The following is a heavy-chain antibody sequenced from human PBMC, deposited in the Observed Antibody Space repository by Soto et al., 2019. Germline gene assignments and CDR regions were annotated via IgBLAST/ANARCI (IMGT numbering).Heavy chain of an antibody. CDR2: IWYDGSNK. Sequence: QVQLVESAGGVVQPGRSLRLSCAASGFTFSSYGMHWVRQAPGKGLEWVAVIWYDGSNKYYADSVKGRFTISRDNSKNTLYLQMNSLRAEDTAVYYCARDSGGGDSSAFDIWGQGTMVTVSS. CDR3: ARDSGGGDSSAFDI. J-gene: IGHJ3*02. V-gene: IGHV3-33*01. D-gene: IGHD2-21*02. CDR1: GFTFSSYG.